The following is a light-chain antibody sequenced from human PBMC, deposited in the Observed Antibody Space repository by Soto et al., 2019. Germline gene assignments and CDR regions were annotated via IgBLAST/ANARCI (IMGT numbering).Light chain of an antibody. J-gene: IGKJ1*01. CDR1: QSISSW. V-gene: IGKV1-5*03. Sequence: DIQMTQSPSTLSSSLGDRVTITCRASQSISSWLAWYHQKPGTAPKLLIYKASTLQSGVPSRFSGSGSGTEFTLTISSLQPDDSATYYCQQYNDNWTFGQGTKV. CDR3: QQYNDNWT. CDR2: KAS.